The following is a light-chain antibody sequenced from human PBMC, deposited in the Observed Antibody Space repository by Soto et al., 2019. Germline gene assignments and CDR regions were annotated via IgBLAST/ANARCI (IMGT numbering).Light chain of an antibody. CDR3: QQYNKWPGT. J-gene: IGKJ1*01. Sequence: ETEMTQSPATLSLARGESTSRCCRASQSVSSNLAWYQHKPGQAPRLLIYGASSRASGIPARFSCSGSGTEFTLTSGSLQPEDFAVYYCQQYNKWPGTFGQGTKVDIK. V-gene: IGKV3-15*01. CDR1: QSVSSN. CDR2: GAS.